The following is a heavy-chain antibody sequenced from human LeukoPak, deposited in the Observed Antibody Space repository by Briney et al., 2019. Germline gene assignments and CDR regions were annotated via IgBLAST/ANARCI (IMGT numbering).Heavy chain of an antibody. CDR1: GFTFSSYG. CDR3: AKEYDILTGYGPYYSMDV. Sequence: GRSLRLSCAASGFTFSSYGLHWVRQAPGKGLEWVSLISGDGTITYYADSVKGRFTISRDNNKSSLFLQMKSLRTEDTALYYCAKEYDILTGYGPYYSMDVWGQGTTVTVSS. J-gene: IGHJ6*02. D-gene: IGHD3-9*01. V-gene: IGHV3-43*02. CDR2: ISGDGTIT.